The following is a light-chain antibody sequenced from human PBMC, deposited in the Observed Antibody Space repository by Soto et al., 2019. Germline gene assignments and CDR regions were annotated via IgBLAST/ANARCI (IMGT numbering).Light chain of an antibody. V-gene: IGLV2-14*01. CDR3: SSHTTYSTRI. CDR1: SIDIGSYNY. CDR2: EVS. Sequence: QSVLTQPASVSGSPGQSIAISCTGTSIDIGSYNYVSWYQQHPGKAPKLIIHEVSNRPSGISDHFSGSKSGNTASLTISGLQADDEADYYCSSHTTYSTRIFGTGTKLTVL. J-gene: IGLJ1*01.